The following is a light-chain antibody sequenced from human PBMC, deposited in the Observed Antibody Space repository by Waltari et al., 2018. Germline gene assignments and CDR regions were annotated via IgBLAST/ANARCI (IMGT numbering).Light chain of an antibody. Sequence: DIQMTQSPSTLSASVGDRVAITCRASQSISSWLAWYQQKPGKAPKLLIYKASYLESGVPSRFSCSGSGTEFTLTITSLQPDDFATYYCQQYDTFSATFGPGTTVEI. CDR2: KAS. V-gene: IGKV1-5*03. CDR3: QQYDTFSAT. CDR1: QSISSW. J-gene: IGKJ1*01.